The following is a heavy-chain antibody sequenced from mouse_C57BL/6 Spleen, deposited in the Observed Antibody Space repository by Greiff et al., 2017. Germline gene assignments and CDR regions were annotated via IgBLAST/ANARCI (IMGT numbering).Heavy chain of an antibody. V-gene: IGHV1-50*01. CDR3: ARSGTRVTTWGY. D-gene: IGHD2-2*01. Sequence: QVQLQQPGAELVKPGASVKLSCKASGYTFTSYWMQWVKQRPGQGLEWIGEIDPSDSYTNYNQKFKGKATLTVDTSSSTAYRQLSSLTSEDSAVYYCARSGTRVTTWGYWGQGTTRTVSS. CDR1: GYTFTSYW. CDR2: IDPSDSYT. J-gene: IGHJ2*01.